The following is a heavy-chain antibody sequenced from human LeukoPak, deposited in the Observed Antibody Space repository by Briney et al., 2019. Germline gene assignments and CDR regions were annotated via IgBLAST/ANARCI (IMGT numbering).Heavy chain of an antibody. Sequence: SETLSLTCTVSGGSISSYYWSWIRQPPGKGLEWIGYIYYSGSTNYNPSLKSRVTISVDTSKNQFSLKLSSVTAADTAVYYCARAWGLSYGDRWFDPWGQGTLVTVSS. CDR2: IYYSGST. CDR1: GGSISSYY. CDR3: ARAWGLSYGDRWFDP. V-gene: IGHV4-59*01. D-gene: IGHD4-17*01. J-gene: IGHJ5*02.